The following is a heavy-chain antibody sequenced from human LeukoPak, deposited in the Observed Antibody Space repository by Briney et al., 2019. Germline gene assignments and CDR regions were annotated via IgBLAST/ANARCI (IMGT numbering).Heavy chain of an antibody. D-gene: IGHD2-15*01. Sequence: SQTLSLTCTVSGGSISSGGYYWSWIRQHPGKGLEWIGYIYYSGSTYYNPSLKSRVTISVDTSKNQFSLKLSSVTAADTAVYYCARSDIVVVVGSNWFDPWGQGTLVTVSS. J-gene: IGHJ5*02. V-gene: IGHV4-31*03. CDR1: GGSISSGGYY. CDR2: IYYSGST. CDR3: ARSDIVVVVGSNWFDP.